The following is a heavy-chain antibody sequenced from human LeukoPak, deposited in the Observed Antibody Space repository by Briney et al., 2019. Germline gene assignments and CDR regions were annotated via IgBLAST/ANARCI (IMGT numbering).Heavy chain of an antibody. D-gene: IGHD3-10*01. V-gene: IGHV3-23*01. CDR1: GFVFDDYA. J-gene: IGHJ5*02. Sequence: PGGSLRLSCAASGFVFDDYAIHWVRQAPGKGLEWVSAISGSGGSTYYADSVKGRFTISRDNSKNTLYLQMNSLRAEDTAVYYCAKEPRFGVPNWFDPWGQGTLVTVSS. CDR3: AKEPRFGVPNWFDP. CDR2: ISGSGGST.